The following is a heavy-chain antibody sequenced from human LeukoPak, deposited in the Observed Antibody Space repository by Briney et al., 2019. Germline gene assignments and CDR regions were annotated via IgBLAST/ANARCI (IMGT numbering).Heavy chain of an antibody. V-gene: IGHV3-74*01. J-gene: IGHJ4*02. CDR3: ARVRVGAYDFEY. CDR2: INPDGSTT. Sequence: PGGSLRLSCAASGFTVSSNYMSWVRQAPGKGLVWVSRINPDGSTTTYADSVKGRFTISRDNAKNTLYLQMNSPRAEDTAVYYCARVRVGAYDFEYWGQGTLVTVSS. D-gene: IGHD3-10*01. CDR1: GFTVSSNY.